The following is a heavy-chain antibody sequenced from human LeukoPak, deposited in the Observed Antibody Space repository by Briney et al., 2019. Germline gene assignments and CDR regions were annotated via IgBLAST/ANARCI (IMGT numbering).Heavy chain of an antibody. J-gene: IGHJ6*03. CDR3: AGTHPLRNYMDV. D-gene: IGHD1-7*01. CDR2: IIPIFGTA. V-gene: IGHV1-69*13. CDR1: GGTVSSYA. Sequence: SVKVSCKASGGTVSSYAISWVRQAPGQGLEWMGGIIPIFGTANYAQKFQGRVTITADESTSTAYMELSSLRSEDTAVYYCAGTHPLRNYMDVWGKGTTVTVSS.